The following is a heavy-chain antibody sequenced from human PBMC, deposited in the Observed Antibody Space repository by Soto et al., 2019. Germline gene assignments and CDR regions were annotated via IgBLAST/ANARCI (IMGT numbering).Heavy chain of an antibody. CDR2: IYHIGST. D-gene: IGHD5-12*01. CDR3: AAGGGLPRYY. CDR1: GGSISSGGYS. Sequence: SETLSLTCAVSGGSISSGGYSWSWIRQPPGKGMEWIGYIYHIGSTYYNPSLKSRVTILVDRSKNQFSLKLSSVTAADTAVYYCAAGGGLPRYYWGQGTLVTVSS. J-gene: IGHJ4*02. V-gene: IGHV4-30-2*01.